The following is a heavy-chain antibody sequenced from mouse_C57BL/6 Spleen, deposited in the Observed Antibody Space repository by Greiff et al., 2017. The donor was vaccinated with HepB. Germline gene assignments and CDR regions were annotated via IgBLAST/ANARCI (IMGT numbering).Heavy chain of an antibody. CDR3: TPYYFYAMEY. V-gene: IGHV6-3*01. Sequence: EVKLEESGGGLVQPGGSMKLSCVASGFTFSNYWMNWVRQSPEKGLEWVAQIRLKSDNYATHYAESVKGRFTISRDDSKSSVYLQMNNLRAEDTGIYYCTPYYFYAMEYWGQGTSVTVSS. CDR2: IRLKSDNYAT. D-gene: IGHD1-1*01. J-gene: IGHJ4*01. CDR1: GFTFSNYW.